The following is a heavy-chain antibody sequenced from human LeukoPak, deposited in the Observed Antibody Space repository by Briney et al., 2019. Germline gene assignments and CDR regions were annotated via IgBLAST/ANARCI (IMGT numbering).Heavy chain of an antibody. J-gene: IGHJ6*03. D-gene: IGHD3-16*01. CDR1: GYTFTGYY. CDR2: INPSGGST. CDR3: AREKIGTGTVLGKDYYYMDV. Sequence: ASVKVSCKASGYTFTGYYMHWVRQAPGQGLEWMGIINPSGGSTSYAQKFQGRVTMTRDTSTSTVYMELSSLRSEDTAVYYCAREKIGTGTVLGKDYYYMDVWGKGTTVTVSS. V-gene: IGHV1-46*01.